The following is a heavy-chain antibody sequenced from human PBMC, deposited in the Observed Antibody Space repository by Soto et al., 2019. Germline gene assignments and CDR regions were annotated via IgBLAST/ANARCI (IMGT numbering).Heavy chain of an antibody. V-gene: IGHV4-39*01. CDR1: GGSIYRSGYY. D-gene: IGHD2-15*01. J-gene: IGHJ4*02. Sequence: SGTLSLTCTVSGGSIYRSGYYWGWIRQPPGRGLEWIGNIDYNGVTYSNPSLKSRVTISRDTSKNQFSLKLTSVTAADTALYYCGKVLVGATGHTDSDSWGPGTLVTVS. CDR3: GKVLVGATGHTDSDS. CDR2: IDYNGVT.